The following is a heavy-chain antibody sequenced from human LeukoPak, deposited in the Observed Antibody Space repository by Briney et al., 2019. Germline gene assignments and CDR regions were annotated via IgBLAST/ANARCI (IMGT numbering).Heavy chain of an antibody. V-gene: IGHV3-7*01. Sequence: PGGSLRLSCTASGFTFSSSWMSWVRQAPGKGLEWVANIKQDGSEKYYVDSVKGRFTISRDNTKNSLYLQMDSLRAEDTAVYYCARISTAVAGVDYWGQGTLVTVSS. J-gene: IGHJ4*02. D-gene: IGHD6-19*01. CDR2: IKQDGSEK. CDR3: ARISTAVAGVDY. CDR1: GFTFSSSW.